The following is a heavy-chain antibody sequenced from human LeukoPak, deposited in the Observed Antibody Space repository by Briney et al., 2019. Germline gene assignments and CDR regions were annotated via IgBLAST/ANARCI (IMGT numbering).Heavy chain of an antibody. CDR3: ARRRSYTSSLIVY. Sequence: GESLKISWKGSGYSFTNYWIRWVRQMPGKGLAGMGIIYPGDSDTRYSPSFQCQATISADKSISTAYLQWSSLEASDTAMYYCARRRSYTSSLIVYWGQGTLVTVSS. CDR2: IYPGDSDT. CDR1: GYSFTNYW. J-gene: IGHJ4*02. V-gene: IGHV5-51*01. D-gene: IGHD6-13*01.